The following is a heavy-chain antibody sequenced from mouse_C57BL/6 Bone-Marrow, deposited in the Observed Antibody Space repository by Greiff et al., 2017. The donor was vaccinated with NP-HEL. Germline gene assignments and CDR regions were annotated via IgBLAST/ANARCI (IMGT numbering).Heavy chain of an antibody. CDR3: ARRGYYGSSYYFDY. CDR1: GFTFSDYG. D-gene: IGHD1-1*01. CDR2: ISNLAYSI. Sequence: DVKLVESGGGLVQPGGSLKLSCAASGFTFSDYGMAWVRQAPRKGPEWVAFISNLAYSIYYADTVTGRFTISRENAKNTLYLEMSSLRSEDTAMYYCARRGYYGSSYYFDYWGQGTTLTVSS. V-gene: IGHV5-15*04. J-gene: IGHJ2*01.